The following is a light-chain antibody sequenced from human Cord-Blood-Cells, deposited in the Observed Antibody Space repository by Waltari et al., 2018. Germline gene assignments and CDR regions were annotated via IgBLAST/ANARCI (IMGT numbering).Light chain of an antibody. CDR3: CSYAGSSDV. Sequence: QSALTQPASVSGSPGQSITISCTGTSSDVGSYNLVAWYQQHPGKAPKLMIYEGSKRPSGVSNRCAGSKSGNTASLTISGLQAEDEADYYCCSYAGSSDVFGGGTKLTVL. CDR2: EGS. J-gene: IGLJ3*02. CDR1: SSDVGSYNL. V-gene: IGLV2-23*01.